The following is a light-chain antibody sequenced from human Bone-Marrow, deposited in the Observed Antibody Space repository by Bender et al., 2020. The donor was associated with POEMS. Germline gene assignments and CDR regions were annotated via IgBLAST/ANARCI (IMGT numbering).Light chain of an antibody. CDR1: NSNLGSNT. J-gene: IGLJ1*01. CDR3: AAWDDSLNGYV. CDR2: SNN. V-gene: IGLV1-44*01. Sequence: QSVLTQPPSASGTPGQRVTISCSGSNSNLGSNTVNWFQQLPGTAPKLLIYSNNQRPSGVPDRFSGSKSGTSASLAISGLQSEDEADYYCAAWDDSLNGYVFGTGTKVTVL.